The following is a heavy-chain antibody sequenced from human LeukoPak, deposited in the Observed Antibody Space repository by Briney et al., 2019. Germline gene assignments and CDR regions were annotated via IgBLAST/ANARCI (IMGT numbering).Heavy chain of an antibody. Sequence: GGSLRLSXAASGFTVSSNYMSWVRQAPGKGLEWVSVIYSGGSTYYADSVKGRFTISRDNSKNTLYLQMGSLRAEDMAVYYCARDGRDKSNDYWGQGTLVTVSS. J-gene: IGHJ4*02. CDR2: IYSGGST. CDR1: GFTVSSNY. CDR3: ARDGRDKSNDY. V-gene: IGHV3-53*05.